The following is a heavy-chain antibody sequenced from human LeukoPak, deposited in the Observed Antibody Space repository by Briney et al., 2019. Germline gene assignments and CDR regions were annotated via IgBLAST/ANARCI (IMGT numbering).Heavy chain of an antibody. J-gene: IGHJ6*04. Sequence: GGPLRLSCAASRFTFSTYWMSWVRQAPGKGLEWVSYISSSGSTIYYADSVKGRFTISRDNAKNSLYLQMNSLRAEDTAVYYCAELGITMIGGVWGKGTTVTISS. CDR1: RFTFSTYW. V-gene: IGHV3-48*03. CDR2: ISSSGSTI. D-gene: IGHD3-10*02. CDR3: AELGITMIGGV.